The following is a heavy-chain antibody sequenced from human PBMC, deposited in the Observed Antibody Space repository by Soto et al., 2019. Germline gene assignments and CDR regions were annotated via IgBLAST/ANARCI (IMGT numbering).Heavy chain of an antibody. V-gene: IGHV4-59*01. CDR3: ARDATLRY. D-gene: IGHD2-15*01. Sequence: QVQLQESGPGLVKPSETLSLTCTVSGASMDGFYWNWIRQPPGKGLEWIGYSYNSGTTNYNPSLKRRVTISIDMSKNQFSLNLTSVTAADTAVYYCARDATLRYWGQGTLVTVSS. J-gene: IGHJ4*02. CDR2: SYNSGTT. CDR1: GASMDGFY.